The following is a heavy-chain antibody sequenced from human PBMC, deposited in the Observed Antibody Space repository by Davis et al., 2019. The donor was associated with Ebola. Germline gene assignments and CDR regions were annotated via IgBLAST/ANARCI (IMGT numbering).Heavy chain of an antibody. D-gene: IGHD3-3*01. CDR1: GFTFDDYA. Sequence: PGGSLRLSCAASGFTFDDYAMHWVRQAPGKGLEWVSLISGDGGSTYYADSVKGRFTISRDNSKNSLYLQMNSLRTEDTALYYCAKDLPRGPYYDFWSGRTIHYYYYGMDVWGQGTTVTVSS. J-gene: IGHJ6*02. V-gene: IGHV3-43*02. CDR2: ISGDGGST. CDR3: AKDLPRGPYYDFWSGRTIHYYYYGMDV.